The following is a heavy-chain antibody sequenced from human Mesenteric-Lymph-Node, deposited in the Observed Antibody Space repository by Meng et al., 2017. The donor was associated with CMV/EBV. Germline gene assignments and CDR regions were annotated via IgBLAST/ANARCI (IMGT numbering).Heavy chain of an antibody. CDR1: DGSISTYY. CDR2: KYYSGDS. V-gene: IGHV4-59*01. CDR3: ARMLSRGWYGTFGAADY. Sequence: SETLSLTCTVSDGSISTYYWSWIRQPPGKGLEWIGYKYYSGDSNSNPSLKSRVTISLDTSKNQFSLRLRSVTAADTAVYYCARMLSRGWYGTFGAADYWGQGTLVTVSS. D-gene: IGHD6-19*01. J-gene: IGHJ4*02.